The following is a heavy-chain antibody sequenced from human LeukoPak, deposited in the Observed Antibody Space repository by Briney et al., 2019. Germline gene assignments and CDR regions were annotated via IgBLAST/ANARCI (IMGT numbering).Heavy chain of an antibody. D-gene: IGHD6-13*01. V-gene: IGHV4-30-2*01. CDR3: ARHARLGAAAGTKAFDI. J-gene: IGHJ3*02. Sequence: TRSLTCTVSGGSLSSGGYYWSWIRQPQGKGLEWIGYIYHSGSTYYNPSLKSRVTISVDRSKNQFSLKLSSVTAADTAVYYCARHARLGAAAGTKAFDIWGQGTMVTVSS. CDR1: GGSLSSGGYY. CDR2: IYHSGST.